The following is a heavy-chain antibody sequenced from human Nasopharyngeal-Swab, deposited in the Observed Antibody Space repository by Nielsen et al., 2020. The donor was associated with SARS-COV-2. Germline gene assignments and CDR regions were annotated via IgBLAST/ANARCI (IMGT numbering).Heavy chain of an antibody. CDR1: GGRGSSYA. CDR3: ARDIFLEWNYMDV. D-gene: IGHD3-3*01. CDR2: IIPIFGTA. Sequence: GGRGSSYAISWVRQAPGQGLEWMGGIIPIFGTANYAQKFQGRVTITADESTSTAYMELSSLRSEDTAVYYCARDIFLEWNYMDVWGKGPPVPFSS. V-gene: IGHV1-69*01. J-gene: IGHJ6*03.